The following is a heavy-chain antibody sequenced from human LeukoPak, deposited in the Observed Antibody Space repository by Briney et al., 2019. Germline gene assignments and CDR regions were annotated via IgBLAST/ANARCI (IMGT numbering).Heavy chain of an antibody. Sequence: GASVKVSCKASGYTFTGYYMHWVRQAPGQGLEWMGWINPNSGGTNYAQKFQGRVTMTRDTSISTAYMELSRLRSGDTAVYYCARDPGSLGPSNWFDPWGQGTLVTVSS. CDR3: ARDPGSLGPSNWFDP. J-gene: IGHJ5*02. CDR2: INPNSGGT. CDR1: GYTFTGYY. D-gene: IGHD2-15*01. V-gene: IGHV1-2*02.